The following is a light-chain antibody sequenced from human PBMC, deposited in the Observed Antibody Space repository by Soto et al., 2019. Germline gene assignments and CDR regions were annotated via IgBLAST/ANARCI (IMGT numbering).Light chain of an antibody. Sequence: QSVLTQPPSASGAPGQGISLSCSGSSSNIGGNSVSWYRQVPGTAPKLLIFSNHQRPSGVPDRFSGSKSGTSAFLAISGLQSEDEADYYCSTWDDSLRGLVFGGGTKLTVL. CDR3: STWDDSLRGLV. CDR1: SSNIGGNS. J-gene: IGLJ2*01. CDR2: SNH. V-gene: IGLV1-44*01.